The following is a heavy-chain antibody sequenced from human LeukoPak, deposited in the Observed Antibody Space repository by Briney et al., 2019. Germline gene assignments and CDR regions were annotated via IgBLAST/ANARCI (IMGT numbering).Heavy chain of an antibody. Sequence: SQTLSLTCTVSGGSISSGGYYWSWIRQHPGKGLEWIGYIYYSGSTYYNPSLKSRVTISVDTSKNQFSLKLSSVTAADTAVYYCARAYGDYAFEAFDIWGQGTMVTVSS. D-gene: IGHD4-17*01. J-gene: IGHJ3*02. CDR1: GGSISSGGYY. CDR2: IYYSGST. V-gene: IGHV4-31*03. CDR3: ARAYGDYAFEAFDI.